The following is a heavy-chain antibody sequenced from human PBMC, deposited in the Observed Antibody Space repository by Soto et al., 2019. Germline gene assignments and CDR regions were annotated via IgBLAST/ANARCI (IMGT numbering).Heavy chain of an antibody. D-gene: IGHD5-18*01. Sequence: SETLSLTCTVSGGSISSYYWSWIRQPPGKGLEWIGYIYYSGSTNYNPSLKSRVTISVDTSKNQFSLKLSSVTAADTAVYYCARGGTWIQLWPNYYYYGMDIWGQGTTVTVSS. CDR1: GGSISSYY. J-gene: IGHJ6*02. CDR2: IYYSGST. CDR3: ARGGTWIQLWPNYYYYGMDI. V-gene: IGHV4-59*01.